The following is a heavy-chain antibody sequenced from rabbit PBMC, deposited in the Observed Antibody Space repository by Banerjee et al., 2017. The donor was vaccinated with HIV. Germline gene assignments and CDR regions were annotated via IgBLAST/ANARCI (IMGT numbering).Heavy chain of an antibody. CDR2: IYTGNT. Sequence: QEQLEETGGGLVQPGGSLTLSCKASGFDFSGYYMSWVRQAPGKGLEWIGIIYTGNTVYASWAKGPFTISKTSSTTVTLQMTSLTAADTATYFCARNYGYAGDGSATPFNLWGQGTLVTVS. CDR1: GFDFSGYYM. CDR3: ARNYGYAGDGSATPFNL. D-gene: IGHD6-1*01. J-gene: IGHJ4*01. V-gene: IGHV1S45*01.